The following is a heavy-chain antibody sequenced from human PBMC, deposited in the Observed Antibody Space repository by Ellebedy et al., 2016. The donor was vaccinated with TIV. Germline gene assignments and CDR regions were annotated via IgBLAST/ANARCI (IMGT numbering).Heavy chain of an antibody. CDR2: ISHDGSSQ. Sequence: GESLKISCAASGFTFDSYAMHWVRQAPGKGLEWVAVISHDGSSQYYADSVKGRFTVSRDNSMTTVYLEMNSLRAEDTALYYCARDLEKSSGWYGGAAYWGQGTQVTVSS. D-gene: IGHD6-19*01. V-gene: IGHV3-30-3*01. J-gene: IGHJ4*02. CDR3: ARDLEKSSGWYGGAAY. CDR1: GFTFDSYA.